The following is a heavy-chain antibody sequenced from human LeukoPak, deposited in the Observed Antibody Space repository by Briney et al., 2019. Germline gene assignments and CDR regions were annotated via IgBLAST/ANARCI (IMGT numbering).Heavy chain of an antibody. CDR2: IIPIFGTA. Sequence: GSSVKVSCKASGGTFSSYAISWVRQAPGRALEWMGRIIPIFGTANYAQKFQGRVTITADKSTSTAYMELSSLRSEDTAVYYCAREVRYYLWFDPWGQGTLVTVSS. CDR1: GGTFSSYA. CDR3: AREVRYYLWFDP. V-gene: IGHV1-69*06. D-gene: IGHD3-10*01. J-gene: IGHJ5*02.